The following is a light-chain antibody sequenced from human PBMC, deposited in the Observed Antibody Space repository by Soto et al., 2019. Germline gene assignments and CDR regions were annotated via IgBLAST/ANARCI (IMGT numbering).Light chain of an antibody. CDR2: DVN. V-gene: IGLV2-14*03. CDR3: SSYTSSSTVL. Sequence: QSVLTQPASVSGSPGQSITISCTGTSSDVGDYNYVSWYQQHPGKVPKLMIYDVNIRPSGISNRFSGSKTGNTASLTISGLQAEDEADYYCSSYTSSSTVLFGGGTKVTVL. CDR1: SSDVGDYNY. J-gene: IGLJ2*01.